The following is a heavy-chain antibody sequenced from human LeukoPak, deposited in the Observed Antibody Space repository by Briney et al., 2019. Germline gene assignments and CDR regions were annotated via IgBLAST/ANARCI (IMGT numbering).Heavy chain of an antibody. D-gene: IGHD1-26*01. CDR1: GYSFTSYW. Sequence: GESLKISCKGSGYSFTSYWIGWVRQMPGKGLEWMGIIYPGDSDTRYSPSFQGQVTISADKSISTAYLQWSSLKASDTAMYYCARRVFTKKYSGSPPRIFDYWGQGTLVTVSS. V-gene: IGHV5-51*01. CDR3: ARRVFTKKYSGSPPRIFDY. J-gene: IGHJ4*02. CDR2: IYPGDSDT.